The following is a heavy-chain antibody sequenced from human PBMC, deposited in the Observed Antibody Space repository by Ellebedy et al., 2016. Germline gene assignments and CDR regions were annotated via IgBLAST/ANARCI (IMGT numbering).Heavy chain of an antibody. Sequence: ASVKVSXXASGYTFRSYTISWVRQAPGQGLERMGWISVYNGDTHYAQKVQGRVTMTTDTSMRTAYLEVRSLRSADTAVYYCVREGGGGWFDPWGQGTLVAVSS. V-gene: IGHV1-18*01. CDR1: GYTFRSYT. CDR3: VREGGGGWFDP. J-gene: IGHJ5*02. D-gene: IGHD4-23*01. CDR2: ISVYNGDT.